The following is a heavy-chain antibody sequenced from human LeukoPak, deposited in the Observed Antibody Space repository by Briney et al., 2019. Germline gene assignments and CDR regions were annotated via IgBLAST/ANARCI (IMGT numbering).Heavy chain of an antibody. V-gene: IGHV3-23*01. CDR1: GITLSNYA. D-gene: IGHD3-9*01. CDR2: ISGSGGST. J-gene: IGHJ3*02. Sequence: GGSLRLSCVVSGITLSNYAMSWVRQAPGKGLEWVSAISGSGGSTYYADSVKGRFTISRDNSKNTLYLQMNSLRAEDTAVYYCAILGVTGYHFDIWGQGTMVTVSS. CDR3: AILGVTGYHFDI.